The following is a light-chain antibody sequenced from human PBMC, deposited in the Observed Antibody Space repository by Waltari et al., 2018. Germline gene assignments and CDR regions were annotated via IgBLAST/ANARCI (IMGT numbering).Light chain of an antibody. Sequence: SSELTQDPAVSVALGQTVRITCQGDSLRTYYVSWFHHKPGQAPALGIYGNNNRPSGIPDRFSAASSGSTASLTIIGAQAEDEADYYCHSRDSSGDVLIGGGTKLTVV. V-gene: IGLV3-19*01. CDR1: SLRTYY. CDR2: GNN. J-gene: IGLJ2*01. CDR3: HSRDSSGDVL.